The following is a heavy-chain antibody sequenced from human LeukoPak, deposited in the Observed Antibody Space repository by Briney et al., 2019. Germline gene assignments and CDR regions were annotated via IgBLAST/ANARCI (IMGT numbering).Heavy chain of an antibody. CDR2: INHSGST. Sequence: SETLSLTCAVYGGSFSGYYWSWLRQPPGKGLEWIGEINHSGSTNYNPSLKSRVTISVDTSKNQFSLKLSSVTAADTAVYYCARGGATYYYDSSGYYLGSWGQGTLVTVSS. V-gene: IGHV4-34*01. CDR3: ARGGATYYYDSSGYYLGS. D-gene: IGHD3-22*01. CDR1: GGSFSGYY. J-gene: IGHJ4*02.